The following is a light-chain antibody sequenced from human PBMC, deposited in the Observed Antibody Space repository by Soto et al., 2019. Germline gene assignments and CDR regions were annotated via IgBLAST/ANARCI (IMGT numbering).Light chain of an antibody. CDR2: SAS. CDR3: QQYETFSGT. J-gene: IGKJ1*01. CDR1: QGISSY. Sequence: DIQLTQSPSYLSASVGHRGTITCRVSQGISSYLNWYRQKPGKVPKLLIYSASALPRGVPSRFSGRGSGTKFTLTIAILQPDDFATYYCQQYETFSGTVGPGTKVEIK. V-gene: IGKV1-9*01.